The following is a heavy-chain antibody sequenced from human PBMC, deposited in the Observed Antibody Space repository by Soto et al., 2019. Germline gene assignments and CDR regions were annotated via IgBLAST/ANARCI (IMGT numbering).Heavy chain of an antibody. CDR3: AGYGGGKRLRGAFDI. Sequence: EVQLVESGGGLVQPGGSLRLSCAASGFTFSSYDMHWVRQATGKGLEWVSAIGTAGDTYYPGSVKGRFTISRENAKNSLYLQRRRLRAEDTAVYYGAGYGGGKRLRGAFDIWGQGTMVTVSS. CDR2: IGTAGDT. CDR1: GFTFSSYD. D-gene: IGHD3-10*01. J-gene: IGHJ3*02. V-gene: IGHV3-13*01.